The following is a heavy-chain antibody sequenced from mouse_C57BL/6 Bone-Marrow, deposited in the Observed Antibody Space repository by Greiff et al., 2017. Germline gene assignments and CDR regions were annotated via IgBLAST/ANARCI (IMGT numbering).Heavy chain of an antibody. V-gene: IGHV1-81*01. CDR1: GYTFTSYG. CDR3: ARAGTCAY. CDR2: IYPRSGNT. J-gene: IGHJ3*01. Sequence: QVQLQQSGAELARPGASVKLSCKASGYTFTSYGISWVKQRTGQGLEWIGEIYPRSGNTYYNEKFKGKATVAADKSSSKAYLELRRLASEDSSVYLCARAGTCAYWGQGTLVTVSA. D-gene: IGHD3-3*01.